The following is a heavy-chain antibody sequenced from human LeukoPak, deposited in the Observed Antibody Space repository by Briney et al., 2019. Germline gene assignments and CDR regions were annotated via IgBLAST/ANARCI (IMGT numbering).Heavy chain of an antibody. Sequence: GASVKVSCKASGYTFTSYGISWVRQAPGQGLEWMGWISAYNGNTNYAQKFQGRVTMTRDTSISTAYMELSRLRSDDTAVYYCARDQEEYCTNGVCYHMDVWGKGTTVTVSS. V-gene: IGHV1-18*01. CDR2: ISAYNGNT. CDR3: ARDQEEYCTNGVCYHMDV. J-gene: IGHJ6*03. CDR1: GYTFTSYG. D-gene: IGHD2-8*01.